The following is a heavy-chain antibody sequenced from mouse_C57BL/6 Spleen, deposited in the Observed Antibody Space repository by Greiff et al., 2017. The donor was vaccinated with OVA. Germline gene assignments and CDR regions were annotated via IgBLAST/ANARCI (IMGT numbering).Heavy chain of an antibody. V-gene: IGHV1-59*01. Sequence: QVQLQQPGAELVRPGTSVKLSCKASGYNFTSYWMHWVKQRPGQGLEWIGVIDPSDSYANYNQKFKGKATLTVDTSSSTAYMQLSSLTSEDSAVYCCVYDKGYFDVWGTGTTVTVSS. CDR3: VYDKGYFDV. CDR2: IDPSDSYA. CDR1: GYNFTSYW. J-gene: IGHJ1*03. D-gene: IGHD2-12*01.